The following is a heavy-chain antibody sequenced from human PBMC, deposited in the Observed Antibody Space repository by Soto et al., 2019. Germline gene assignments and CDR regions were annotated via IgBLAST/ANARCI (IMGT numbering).Heavy chain of an antibody. CDR3: ASLEMATIGGAFDI. CDR1: GFTFSSYS. Sequence: GGSLRLSCAASGFTFSSYSINWVRQAPWKGLEWVSYISSSSITIYYADSVKGRFTISRDNAKNSLYLQMNSLRDEDTAVYYCASLEMATIGGAFDIWGQGTMVTV. J-gene: IGHJ3*02. D-gene: IGHD5-12*01. V-gene: IGHV3-48*02. CDR2: ISSSSITI.